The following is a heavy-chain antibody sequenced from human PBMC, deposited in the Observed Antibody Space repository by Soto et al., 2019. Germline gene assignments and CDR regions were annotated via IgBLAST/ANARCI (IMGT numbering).Heavy chain of an antibody. V-gene: IGHV1-46*01. CDR2: INPSGGST. D-gene: IGHD3-3*01. Sequence: GVSVKVACKACGDGFACCYMHWVRQSPGQGLEWMGIINPSGGSTSYAQKFQGRVTMNRDTSTSTVYMELSSLRSEDTAVYYCARDYFWSGYSYYYFDYWGQGSLVTVSS. J-gene: IGHJ4*02. CDR1: GDGFACCY. CDR3: ARDYFWSGYSYYYFDY.